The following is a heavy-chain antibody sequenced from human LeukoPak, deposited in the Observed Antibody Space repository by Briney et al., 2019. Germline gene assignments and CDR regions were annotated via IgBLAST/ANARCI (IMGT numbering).Heavy chain of an antibody. J-gene: IGHJ4*02. Sequence: GGSLRLSCAASGFTFSSYGMHWVRQAPGKGLEWVAVIWYDGSNKYYADSAKGRFTISRDNSKNTLYLQMNSLRAEDTAVYYCARDRGAMGAYHDYWGQGTLVTVSS. CDR1: GFTFSSYG. CDR3: ARDRGAMGAYHDY. CDR2: IWYDGSNK. D-gene: IGHD1-26*01. V-gene: IGHV3-33*01.